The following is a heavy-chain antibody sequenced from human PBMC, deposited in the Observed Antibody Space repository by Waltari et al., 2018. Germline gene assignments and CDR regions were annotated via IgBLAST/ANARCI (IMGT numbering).Heavy chain of an antibody. J-gene: IGHJ2*01. CDR1: GGSISSYY. CDR2: IYYRGST. CDR3: ARDRHSSSWKSGGYFDL. D-gene: IGHD6-13*01. V-gene: IGHV4-59*01. Sequence: QVQLQESGPGLVKPSETLSLTCTVSGGSISSYYWSWIRQPPGKGLEWIGYIYYRGSTNYNPSLKSRVTISVDTSKNQFSLKLSSVTAADTAVYYCARDRHSSSWKSGGYFDLWGRGTLVTVSS.